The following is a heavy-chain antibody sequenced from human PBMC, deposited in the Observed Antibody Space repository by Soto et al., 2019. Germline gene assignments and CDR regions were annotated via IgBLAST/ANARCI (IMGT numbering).Heavy chain of an antibody. J-gene: IGHJ4*02. CDR3: ARVPFLPGTIDY. D-gene: IGHD1-7*01. CDR1: GYSISSGYY. Sequence: SETLSLTCAVSGYSISSGYYWGWIRQPPGKGLEWIGSIYHSGSTYYNPSLKSRVTISVDTSKNQFSLKLSSVTAADPAVYYCARVPFLPGTIDYWGQGTLVTVSS. CDR2: IYHSGST. V-gene: IGHV4-38-2*01.